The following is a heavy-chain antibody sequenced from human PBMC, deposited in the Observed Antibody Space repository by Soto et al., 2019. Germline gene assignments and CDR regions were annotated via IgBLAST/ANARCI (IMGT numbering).Heavy chain of an antibody. CDR2: IWYDGSNK. J-gene: IGHJ3*02. D-gene: IGHD3-10*01. Sequence: QVQLVESGGGVVQPGRSLRLSCAASGFTFSSYGMHWVRQAPGKGLEWVAVIWYDGSNKYYADSVKGRFTISRDNSKNTLYLQMNSLRAEDTAVYYCARVSFGVGLHAFDIWGQGTMVTVSS. CDR1: GFTFSSYG. V-gene: IGHV3-33*01. CDR3: ARVSFGVGLHAFDI.